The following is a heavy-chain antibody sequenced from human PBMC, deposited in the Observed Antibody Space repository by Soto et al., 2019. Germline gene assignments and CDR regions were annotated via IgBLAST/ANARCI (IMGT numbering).Heavy chain of an antibody. D-gene: IGHD2-15*01. CDR3: ARVFQGGDCSGGSCYSEYFQH. J-gene: IGHJ1*01. V-gene: IGHV4-59*01. CDR2: IYYSGST. CDR1: GGSISSYY. Sequence: SETLSLTCTVSGGSISSYYWSWIRQPPGKGLEWIGYIYYSGSTNYNPSLKSRVTISVDTSKNQFSLKLSSVTAADTAVYYCARVFQGGDCSGGSCYSEYFQHWGQGTLVTVSS.